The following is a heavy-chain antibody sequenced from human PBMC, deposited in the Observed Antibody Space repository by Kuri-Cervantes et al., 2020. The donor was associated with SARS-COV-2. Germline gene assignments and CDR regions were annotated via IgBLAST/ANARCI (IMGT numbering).Heavy chain of an antibody. CDR2: IYYSGST. V-gene: IGHV4-59*01. J-gene: IGHJ3*02. CDR1: GGSISSYY. Sequence: GSLRLSCTVSGGSISSYYWSWIRQPPGKGLEWIGYIYYSGSTNYNSSLKSRVTISVDTSKNQFSLKLSSVTAADTAVYYCARDRPYCSGGSCFYAFDIWGQGTMVTVSS. CDR3: ARDRPYCSGGSCFYAFDI. D-gene: IGHD2-15*01.